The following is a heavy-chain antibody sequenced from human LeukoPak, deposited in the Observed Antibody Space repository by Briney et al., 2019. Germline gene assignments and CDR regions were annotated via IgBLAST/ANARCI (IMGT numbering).Heavy chain of an antibody. CDR3: ARSPYQLLSFYYYGMDV. J-gene: IGHJ6*02. D-gene: IGHD2-2*01. V-gene: IGHV1-2*02. CDR2: INPNSGGT. Sequence: ASVRVSCKASGYTFTGYYMHWVRQAPGQGLEWMGWINPNSGGTNYAQKFQGRVTMTRDTSISTAYMELSRLRSEDTAVYYCARSPYQLLSFYYYGMDVWGQGTTVTVSS. CDR1: GYTFTGYY.